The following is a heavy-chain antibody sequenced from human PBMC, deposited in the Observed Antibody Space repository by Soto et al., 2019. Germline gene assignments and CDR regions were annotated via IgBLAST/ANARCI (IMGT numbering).Heavy chain of an antibody. CDR2: MNPNSGNT. CDR3: ARVEASYDFWSGYYMLYDAFDI. CDR1: GYTFTSYD. V-gene: IGHV1-8*01. D-gene: IGHD3-3*01. Sequence: ASVKVSCKASGYTFTSYDINWVRQATGQGLEWMGWMNPNSGNTGYAQKFQGRVTMTRNTSISTAYIDLSSLRSEDTAVYYCARVEASYDFWSGYYMLYDAFDIWGQGTMVTVSS. J-gene: IGHJ3*02.